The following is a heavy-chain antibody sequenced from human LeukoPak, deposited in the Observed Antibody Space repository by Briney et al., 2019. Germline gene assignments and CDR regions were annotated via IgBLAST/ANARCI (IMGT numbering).Heavy chain of an antibody. J-gene: IGHJ4*02. CDR3: ARDSPERGYSYGPLDNYFDY. CDR1: GFTFSSYW. Sequence: GGSLRLSCAASGFTFSSYWMSWVRQASGKGLEWVANIKQDGSEKYYVDSVKGRFTISRDNAKNSLYLQMNSLRADDTAVYYCARDSPERGYSYGPLDNYFDYWGQGTLVTVSS. D-gene: IGHD5-18*01. V-gene: IGHV3-7*01. CDR2: IKQDGSEK.